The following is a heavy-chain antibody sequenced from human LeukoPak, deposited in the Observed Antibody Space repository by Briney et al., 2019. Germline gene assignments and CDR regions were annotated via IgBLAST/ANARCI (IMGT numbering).Heavy chain of an antibody. CDR2: IIPIFGTA. CDR3: ASGTSSGSLRC. CDR1: GGTFSSYA. J-gene: IGHJ4*02. D-gene: IGHD1-26*01. V-gene: IGHV1-69*05. Sequence: SVKVSCKASGGTFSSYAISWVRQAPGQGLEWMGRIIPIFGTANYAQKFQGRVTITTDESTSTAYMELSSLRSEDTAVYYCASGTSSGSLRCWGQGTLVTVSS.